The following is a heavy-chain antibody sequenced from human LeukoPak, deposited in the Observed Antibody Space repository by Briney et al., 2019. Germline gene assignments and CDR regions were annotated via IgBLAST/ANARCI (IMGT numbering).Heavy chain of an antibody. J-gene: IGHJ3*02. D-gene: IGHD3-9*01. V-gene: IGHV5-51*01. CDR3: ARPARYFDWTPNPYDAFDI. CDR1: GYSFTSYW. CDR2: IYPGDSDT. Sequence: GESLKISCKGSGYSFTSYWIGWVRQMPGKGLEWMGIIYPGDSDTRYSPSFQGQVTISADKSISTAYLQWSSLKASDTAMYYCARPARYFDWTPNPYDAFDIWGQGTMVTVSS.